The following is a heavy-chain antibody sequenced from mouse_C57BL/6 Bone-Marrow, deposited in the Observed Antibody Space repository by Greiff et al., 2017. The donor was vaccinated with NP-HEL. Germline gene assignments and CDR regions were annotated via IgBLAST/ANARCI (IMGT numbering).Heavy chain of an antibody. CDR2: IDPSDSYT. J-gene: IGHJ4*01. Sequence: QVQLQQSGAELVMPGASVKLSCKASGYTFTSYWMHWVKQRPGQGLEWIGEIDPSDSYTNYNQKFKGKSTLTVDKSSSPAYLQLSSLTSEDAAVYYCARSNSNYPMDYWGQGTSVTVSS. V-gene: IGHV1-69*01. D-gene: IGHD2-5*01. CDR1: GYTFTSYW. CDR3: ARSNSNYPMDY.